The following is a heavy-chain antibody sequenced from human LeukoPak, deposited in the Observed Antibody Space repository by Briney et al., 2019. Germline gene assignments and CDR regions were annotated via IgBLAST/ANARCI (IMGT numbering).Heavy chain of an antibody. J-gene: IGHJ4*02. Sequence: SEPLSLTCSVSGVSISDYYWTWFRQPAGKGLEWIGRIYISGSTNYNPSLKSRVIMSVDTSRNQLSLKLTSLTAADTAVYYCAKKDGDFWGQGTLVSVSS. CDR1: GVSISDYY. V-gene: IGHV4-4*07. CDR3: AKKDGDF. CDR2: IYISGST.